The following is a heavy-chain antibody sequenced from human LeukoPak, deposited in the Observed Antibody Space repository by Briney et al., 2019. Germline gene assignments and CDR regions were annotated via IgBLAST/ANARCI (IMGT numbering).Heavy chain of an antibody. CDR3: ARDHTVAGLDY. CDR1: GFTFSTYP. J-gene: IGHJ4*02. V-gene: IGHV3-21*04. Sequence: GGSLRLSCAASGFTFSTYPMNWVRQAPGKGLEWVSSISSGSGYIYYADSVKGRFIISRDNAKNSLYLQMNSLRAEDTAVYYCARDHTVAGLDYWGQGTLVTVSS. D-gene: IGHD6-19*01. CDR2: ISSGSGYI.